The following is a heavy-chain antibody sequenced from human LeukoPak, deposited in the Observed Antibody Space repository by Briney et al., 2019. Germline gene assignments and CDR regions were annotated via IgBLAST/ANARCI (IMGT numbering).Heavy chain of an antibody. CDR1: GGSISSSNW. Sequence: SETLSLTCAVSGGSISSSNWWSWVRQPPGKGLEWIGEIYHSGSTNYNPSLKSRVTISVDTSKNQFSLKLSSVTAADTAVYYCARLRFLEWLSLYDAFDIWGQGTMVTVSS. CDR3: ARLRFLEWLSLYDAFDI. D-gene: IGHD3-3*01. V-gene: IGHV4-4*02. CDR2: IYHSGST. J-gene: IGHJ3*02.